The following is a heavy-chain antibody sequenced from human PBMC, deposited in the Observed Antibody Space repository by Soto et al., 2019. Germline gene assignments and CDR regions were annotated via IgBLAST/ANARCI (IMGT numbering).Heavy chain of an antibody. Sequence: ETLSLTCAVYGGSFSGYYWSWIRQPPGKGLEWIGEINHSGSTNYNPSLKSRVTISVDTSKNQFSLKLSSVTAADTAVYYCARGGGIAAAGPSYYFDYWGQGTLVTVSS. CDR3: ARGGGIAAAGPSYYFDY. CDR1: GGSFSGYY. J-gene: IGHJ4*02. CDR2: INHSGST. D-gene: IGHD6-13*01. V-gene: IGHV4-34*01.